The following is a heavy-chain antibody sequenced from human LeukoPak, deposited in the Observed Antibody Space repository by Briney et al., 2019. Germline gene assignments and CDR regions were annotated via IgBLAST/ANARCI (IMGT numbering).Heavy chain of an antibody. CDR2: IKRKTDGVTT. D-gene: IGHD1-7*01. CDR1: GFTFSNAW. V-gene: IGHV3-15*01. Sequence: GGSLRLSCAASGFTFSNAWMSWVRQAPGKGLEWVGRIKRKTDGVTTDYAAPVKGRFTISRDDSKNTLYLQMNSLKTEDTAVYYCTTDNWNYGSFYYYYGMDVWGQGTTVTVSS. CDR3: TTDNWNYGSFYYYYGMDV. J-gene: IGHJ6*02.